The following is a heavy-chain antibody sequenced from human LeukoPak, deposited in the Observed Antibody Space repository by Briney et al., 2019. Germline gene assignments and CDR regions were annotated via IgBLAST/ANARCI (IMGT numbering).Heavy chain of an antibody. CDR1: GYTFTTYG. J-gene: IGHJ4*02. Sequence: ASVKVSCKASGYTFTTYGISWVRQAPGQGLEWLGRISVYNGNTNYAQKLQGRVTMTTDTSTSTAYMELRSLRSDGTAVYYCARMILLLGDVLTVPSRGFDYWGQETMVTVSS. CDR3: ARMILLLGDVLTVPSRGFDY. V-gene: IGHV1-18*01. D-gene: IGHD3-9*01. CDR2: ISVYNGNT.